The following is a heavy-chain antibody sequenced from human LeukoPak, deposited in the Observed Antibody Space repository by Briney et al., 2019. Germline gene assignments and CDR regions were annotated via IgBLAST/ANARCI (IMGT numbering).Heavy chain of an antibody. CDR2: IYYSGST. D-gene: IGHD6-13*01. CDR1: GGSFSGYY. V-gene: IGHV4-59*01. Sequence: SETLSLTCAVYGGSFSGYYWSWIRQPPGKGLEWIGYIYYSGSTNYNPSLKSRVTISVDTSKNQFSLKLSSVTAADTAVYYCARVSSWYVRYYYMDVWGKGTTVTVSS. J-gene: IGHJ6*03. CDR3: ARVSSWYVRYYYMDV.